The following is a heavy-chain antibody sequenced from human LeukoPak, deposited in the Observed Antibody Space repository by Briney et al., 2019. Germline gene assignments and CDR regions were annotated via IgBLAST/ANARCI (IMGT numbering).Heavy chain of an antibody. J-gene: IGHJ6*02. Sequence: ASVKVSCKASGYTFTSYDINWVRQATGQGLEWMGWKNPNSGRTGLAQKFQGRLTMTMNTAISTAYMELSGLTSEDTVVYYCARGPVTTHGMDVWGQGTTVTVSS. CDR3: ARGPVTTHGMDV. V-gene: IGHV1-8*01. D-gene: IGHD4-11*01. CDR2: KNPNSGRT. CDR1: GYTFTSYD.